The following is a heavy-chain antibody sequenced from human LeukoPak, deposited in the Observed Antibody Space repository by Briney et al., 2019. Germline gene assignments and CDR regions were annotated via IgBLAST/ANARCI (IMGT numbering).Heavy chain of an antibody. D-gene: IGHD5-18*01. CDR1: GFTFSSYA. V-gene: IGHV4-34*01. CDR3: ARARYSYGYGY. J-gene: IGHJ4*02. Sequence: GSLRLSCVASGFTFSSYAMSWVRQPPGKGLEWIGEINHSGSTNYNPSLKSRVTISVDTSKNQFSLRLSSVTAADTAVYYCARARYSYGYGYWGQGTLVTVSS. CDR2: INHSGST.